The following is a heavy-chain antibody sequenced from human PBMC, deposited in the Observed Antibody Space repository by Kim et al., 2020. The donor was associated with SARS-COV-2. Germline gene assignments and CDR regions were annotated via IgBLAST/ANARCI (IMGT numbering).Heavy chain of an antibody. J-gene: IGHJ4*02. CDR1: GGTFSSYA. CDR3: ARGSSGWSWSSPNHKFDY. D-gene: IGHD6-19*01. Sequence: SVKVSCKASGGTFSSYAISWVRQAPGQGLEWMGGIIPIFGTANYAQKFQGRVTITADESTSTAYMELSSLRSEDTAVYYCARGSSGWSWSSPNHKFDYWGQGTLVTVSS. CDR2: IIPIFGTA. V-gene: IGHV1-69*13.